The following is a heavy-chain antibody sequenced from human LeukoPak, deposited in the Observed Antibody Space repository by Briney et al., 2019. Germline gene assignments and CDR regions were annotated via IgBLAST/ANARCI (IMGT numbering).Heavy chain of an antibody. CDR1: GFTFSNYW. J-gene: IGHJ2*01. V-gene: IGHV3-23*01. Sequence: GGSLRLSCAASGFTFSNYWMHWVRQAPWKGPEWVSSISSGSDYTFYADSVKGRFTISRDNSKNTLYLQMNSLRAGDTAIYHCAKIGVIGNWYYDVWGRGTLVTVSS. CDR2: ISSGSDYT. CDR3: AKIGVIGNWYYDV. D-gene: IGHD3-10*01.